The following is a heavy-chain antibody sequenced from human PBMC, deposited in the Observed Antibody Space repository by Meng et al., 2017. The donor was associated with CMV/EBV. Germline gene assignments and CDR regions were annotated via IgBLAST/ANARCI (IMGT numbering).Heavy chain of an antibody. CDR3: AREGCSSTSWGVCAFDI. V-gene: IGHV3-48*04. Sequence: GGSLRLSCAASGFTFSSYSMNWVRQAPGKGLEWVSYISSSSSTIYYADSVKGRFTISRDNAKNSLYLQMNSLRAEDTAVYYCAREGCSSTSWGVCAFDIWGQGTMVTVSS. J-gene: IGHJ3*02. D-gene: IGHD2-2*01. CDR1: GFTFSSYS. CDR2: ISSSSSTI.